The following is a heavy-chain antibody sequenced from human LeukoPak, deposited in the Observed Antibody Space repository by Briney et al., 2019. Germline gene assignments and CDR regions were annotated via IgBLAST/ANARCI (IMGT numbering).Heavy chain of an antibody. CDR3: TTGSSSWYWGDY. V-gene: IGHV3-23*01. CDR1: GFTFTTYT. D-gene: IGHD6-13*01. CDR2: ISSSGGNS. Sequence: QPGGTLRLSCAASGFTFTTYTMSWVRQAPGKGLEWVSSISSSGGNSYYAASVKGRFTISRDDSKNTLYLQMNSLKTEDTAVYYCTTGSSSWYWGDYWGQGTLVTVSS. J-gene: IGHJ4*02.